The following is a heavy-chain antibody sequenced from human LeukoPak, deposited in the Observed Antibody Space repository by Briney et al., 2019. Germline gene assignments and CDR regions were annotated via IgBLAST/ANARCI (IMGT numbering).Heavy chain of an antibody. D-gene: IGHD2-15*01. J-gene: IGHJ3*02. CDR2: IIPILGIA. V-gene: IGHV1-69*04. CDR1: GGTFSSYA. CDR3: ASTDIVVVDGAFDI. Sequence: GASVKVSCKASGGTFSSYAISWVRQAPGQGLEWMGRIIPILGIANYAQKFQGRVTITADKSTSTAYMELSSLRSEDTAVYYCASTDIVVVDGAFDIWGQGTMVTVSS.